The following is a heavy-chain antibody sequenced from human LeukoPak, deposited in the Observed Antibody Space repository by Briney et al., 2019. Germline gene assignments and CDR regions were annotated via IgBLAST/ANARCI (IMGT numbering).Heavy chain of an antibody. J-gene: IGHJ4*02. CDR3: ARGGYSSTWYCGH. CDR1: GFTFSSYS. CDR2: ISGRSSAV. D-gene: IGHD6-13*01. V-gene: IGHV3-48*02. Sequence: GGSLRLSCAAAGFTFSSYSMNWVRQAPGKGPEWVSYISGRSSAVYYADSVKGRFTISRDNAKNSLYLQMNSLRDEDTAVYYCARGGYSSTWYCGHWGQGTRVTVSS.